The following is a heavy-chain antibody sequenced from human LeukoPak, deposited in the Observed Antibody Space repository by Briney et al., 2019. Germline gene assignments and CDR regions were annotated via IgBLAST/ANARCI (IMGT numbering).Heavy chain of an antibody. J-gene: IGHJ6*03. CDR2: IYYSGST. V-gene: IGHV4-59*01. Sequence: PSETLSLTCTVSGGSISSYYWSWIRQPPGKGLEWIGYIYYSGSTNYNPSLKSRVTISVDTSKNQFSLKLSSVTAADTAVHYCARNAMLYYYMDVWGKGTTVTVSS. CDR1: GGSISSYY. D-gene: IGHD2-2*01. CDR3: ARNAMLYYYMDV.